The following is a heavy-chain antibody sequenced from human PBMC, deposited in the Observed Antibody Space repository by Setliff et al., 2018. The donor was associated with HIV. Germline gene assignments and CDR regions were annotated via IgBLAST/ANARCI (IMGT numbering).Heavy chain of an antibody. V-gene: IGHV1-18*01. CDR2: ISGYNGNT. Sequence: VKVSCKASGHTFTSYGISWVRQAPGRGLEWMGWISGYNGNTNYAQKLQGRVTMTTDTSTSTAYMELRSLRSDDTAVYYCARPIAVAGIYYFDYWGQGTLVTVSS. CDR1: GHTFTSYG. J-gene: IGHJ4*02. CDR3: ARPIAVAGIYYFDY. D-gene: IGHD6-19*01.